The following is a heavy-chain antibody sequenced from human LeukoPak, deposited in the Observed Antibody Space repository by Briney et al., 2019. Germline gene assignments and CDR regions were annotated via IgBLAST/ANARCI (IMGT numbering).Heavy chain of an antibody. CDR2: INTDGSST. D-gene: IGHD6-13*01. V-gene: IGHV3-74*01. CDR1: GFTFSTYW. J-gene: IGHJ5*02. Sequence: GGSLRLSCAASGFTFSTYWMHWVRQAPGKGLVWVSRINTDGSSTSYADSVKGRFTISRDNSENRLYLQMNSLRVEDTAVYYCAREHTIAATGTHWFAPWGQGTLVTVSS. CDR3: AREHTIAATGTHWFAP.